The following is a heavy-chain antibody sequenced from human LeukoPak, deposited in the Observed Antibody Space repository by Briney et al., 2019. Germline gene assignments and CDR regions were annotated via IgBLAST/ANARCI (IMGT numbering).Heavy chain of an antibody. Sequence: SQTLSLTCTVSGGSISSGGYYWSWIRQHPGKGLEWIGYIYYSGSTYYNPSLKSRVTISVDTSKNQFSLKLSSVTAADTAVYYCAGVRGSHYWVSNWFDPWGQGTLVTVSS. V-gene: IGHV4-31*03. CDR1: GGSISSGGYY. CDR3: AGVRGSHYWVSNWFDP. CDR2: IYYSGST. D-gene: IGHD2-8*02. J-gene: IGHJ5*02.